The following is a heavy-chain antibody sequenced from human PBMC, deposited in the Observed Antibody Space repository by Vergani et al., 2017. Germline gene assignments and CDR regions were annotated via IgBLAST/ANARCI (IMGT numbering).Heavy chain of an antibody. D-gene: IGHD5-18*01. CDR3: ATQDWGGGGYRFDH. J-gene: IGHJ4*02. V-gene: IGHV4-39*01. Sequence: QLQLQESGPGLLKPSETLSLTCSVSGTSISGSSDYWGWIRQPPGKGLEWIGSIFYTGTSYYNPSLESRATNSVDTSKNQFSLKLKSVTAADTAVYYCATQDWGGGGYRFDHWGQGTLVTVS. CDR1: GTSISGSSDY. CDR2: IFYTGTS.